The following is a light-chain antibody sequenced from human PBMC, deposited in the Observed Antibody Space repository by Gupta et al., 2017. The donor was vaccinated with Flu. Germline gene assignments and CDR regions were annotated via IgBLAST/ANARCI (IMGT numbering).Light chain of an antibody. CDR2: EGS. CDR3: CSYAGSSTLV. V-gene: IGLV2-23*01. CDR1: SSDVGSYNL. Sequence: SALTQPASVSGSPGQSITISCTGTSSDVGSYNLGSWYQQHPGKAPKLMLYEGSKRPSGVSNRFSGSKSGNTASLTISGLQAEDEADYYCCSYAGSSTLVFGGGTKLTVL. J-gene: IGLJ2*01.